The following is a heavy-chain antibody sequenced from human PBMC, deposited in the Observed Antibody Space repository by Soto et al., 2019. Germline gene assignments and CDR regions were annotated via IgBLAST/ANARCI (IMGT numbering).Heavy chain of an antibody. D-gene: IGHD6-19*01. V-gene: IGHV3-74*01. Sequence: GSLSLSCAASGFSFRNYAITMARQVPGKGLEWVSSLLRSGSSTGYADFVKGRFTISRDNAKTSLYLQMDSLRADDTAVYYWARGTQSSGTPRADWGQGTLVTASS. CDR2: LLRSGSST. CDR3: ARGTQSSGTPRAD. J-gene: IGHJ4*02. CDR1: GFSFRNYA.